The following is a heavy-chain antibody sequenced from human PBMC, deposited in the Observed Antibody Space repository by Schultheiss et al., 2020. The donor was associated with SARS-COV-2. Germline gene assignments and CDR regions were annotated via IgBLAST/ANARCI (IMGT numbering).Heavy chain of an antibody. Sequence: GSLRLSCAVSGGSISSSNWWSWVRQPPGKGLEWIGEIYHSGSTNYNPSLKSRVTISVDTSKNQFSLKLSSVTAADTAVYYCARESSGYYIDYWGQGTLVTVSS. V-gene: IGHV4-4*02. CDR1: GGSISSSNW. D-gene: IGHD3-22*01. CDR2: IYHSGST. CDR3: ARESSGYYIDY. J-gene: IGHJ4*02.